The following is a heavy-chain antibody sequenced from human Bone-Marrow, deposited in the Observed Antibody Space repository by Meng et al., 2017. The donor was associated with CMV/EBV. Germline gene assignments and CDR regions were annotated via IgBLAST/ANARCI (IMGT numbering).Heavy chain of an antibody. V-gene: IGHV3-15*01. D-gene: IGHD1-26*01. CDR2: IKNKTDGGTT. Sequence: GESLKISCAASGFTFSNAWMSWVRQAPGKGLEWVGRIKNKTDGGTTDYAAPVKGRFTISRDDSKNTLYLQMNSLKTEDTAVYYCTTDWERRSGSYYYFDYWGQGTLVTVSS. CDR1: GFTFSNAW. J-gene: IGHJ4*02. CDR3: TTDWERRSGSYYYFDY.